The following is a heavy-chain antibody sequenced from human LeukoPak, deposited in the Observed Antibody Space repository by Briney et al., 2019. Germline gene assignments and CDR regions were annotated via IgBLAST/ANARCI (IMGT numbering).Heavy chain of an antibody. CDR3: AREANDYGDYLSWFDP. CDR2: XYTSGST. Sequence: SXGSIXXXXWSXXXXXAXXXXXXXGXXYTSGSTNYNPSLKSRVTMSVDTSKNQFSPKLSSVTAADTAVYYCAREANDYGDYLSWFDPWGQGTLVTVSS. V-gene: IGHV4-4*07. J-gene: IGHJ5*02. D-gene: IGHD4-17*01. CDR1: XGSIXXXX.